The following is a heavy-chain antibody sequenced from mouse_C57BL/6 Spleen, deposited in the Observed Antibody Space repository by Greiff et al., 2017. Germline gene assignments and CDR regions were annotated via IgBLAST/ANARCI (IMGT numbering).Heavy chain of an antibody. CDR3: ARYKGWEDYYAMDY. CDR1: GFTFTDYY. V-gene: IGHV7-3*01. J-gene: IGHJ4*01. CDR2: IRNKANGYTT. D-gene: IGHD3-3*01. Sequence: EVQLVESGGGLVQPGGSLSLSCAASGFTFTDYYMSWVRQPPGKALEWLGFIRNKANGYTTEYSASVKGRFTISRDNSQSILYLQLNALGAEDSAAYYCARYKGWEDYYAMDYWGQGTSVTVSS.